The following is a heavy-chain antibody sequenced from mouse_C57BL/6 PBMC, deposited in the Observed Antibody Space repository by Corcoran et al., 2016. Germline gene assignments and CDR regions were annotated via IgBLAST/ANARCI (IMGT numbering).Heavy chain of an antibody. V-gene: IGHV1-19*01. CDR2: INPYNGGT. D-gene: IGHD1-1*01. CDR3: ARDNYYGSSYGYYAMDY. J-gene: IGHJ4*01. CDR1: GYTFTDYY. Sequence: EVQLQQSGPVLVKPGASVKMSCKASGYTFTDYYMNWVKQSHGKSLEWIGVINPYNGGTSYNQKFKGKATLTVDKSSSTAYMELNSLTSEDSAVYYCARDNYYGSSYGYYAMDYWGQGTSVTVSS.